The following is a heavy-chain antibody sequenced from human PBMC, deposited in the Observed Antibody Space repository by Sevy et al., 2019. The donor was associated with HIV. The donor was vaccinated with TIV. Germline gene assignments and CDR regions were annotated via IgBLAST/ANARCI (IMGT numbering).Heavy chain of an antibody. J-gene: IGHJ4*02. Sequence: GGSLRLSCAASGFTFSSHAMHWVRQAPGKGLEWVALISYDGVIKYYAESVKGRFTISRDNSKNTLYLQMNSLGADDTAVYYCAREAGYSIGWSPGNYWGQGTLVTVSS. CDR1: GFTFSSHA. D-gene: IGHD6-19*01. CDR3: AREAGYSIGWSPGNY. CDR2: ISYDGVIK. V-gene: IGHV3-30*14.